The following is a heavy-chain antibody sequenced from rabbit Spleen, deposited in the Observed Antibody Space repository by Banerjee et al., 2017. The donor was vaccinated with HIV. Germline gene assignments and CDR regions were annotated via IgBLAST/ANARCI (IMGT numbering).Heavy chain of an antibody. J-gene: IGHJ4*01. CDR1: GFSFSSNYW. D-gene: IGHD4-2*01. CDR3: ASNYDGVHEVFSW. V-gene: IGHV1S45*01. Sequence: QQQLVESGGGLVQPEGSLTLTCTASGFSFSSNYWICWVRQAPGKGLEWIACIYVGSSDITVYANWAKGRFTISKTSSTTVTLQMTSLTVADTATYFCASNYDGVHEVFSWWGPGTLVTVS. CDR2: IYVGSSDIT.